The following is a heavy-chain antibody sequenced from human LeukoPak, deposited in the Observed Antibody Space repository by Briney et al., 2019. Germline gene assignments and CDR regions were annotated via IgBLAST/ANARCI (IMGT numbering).Heavy chain of an antibody. Sequence: GRCTISRDNAKNSLYLQMNNLRAEDTAVYYCARDLYSNYPFDYWGQGTLVTVSS. J-gene: IGHJ4*02. D-gene: IGHD4-11*01. CDR3: ARDLYSNYPFDY. V-gene: IGHV3-11*06.